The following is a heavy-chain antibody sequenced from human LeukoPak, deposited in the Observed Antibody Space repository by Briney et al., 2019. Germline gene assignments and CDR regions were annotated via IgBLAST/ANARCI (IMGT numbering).Heavy chain of an antibody. Sequence: KRAGTLRLSGAASGFTFSDYYMSWIRQAPGKGLEWVSYISSSGSTIYYADSVKGRFTISRDNAKNSLYLQMNSLRAEDTAVYYCARGLRSSWYEGAFDIWGQGTMVTVSS. CDR1: GFTFSDYY. CDR2: ISSSGSTI. J-gene: IGHJ3*02. V-gene: IGHV3-11*01. CDR3: ARGLRSSWYEGAFDI. D-gene: IGHD6-13*01.